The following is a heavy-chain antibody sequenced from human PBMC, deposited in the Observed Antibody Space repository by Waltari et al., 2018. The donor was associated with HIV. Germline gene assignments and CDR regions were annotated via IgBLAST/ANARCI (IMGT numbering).Heavy chain of an antibody. Sequence: EVQLMESGGGLVQSGGSLRLSCAASGFTFTNYWLSWVRQTPGKGLEWVDKIKDDGSEKYYMGSVKGRFTISRDNAKNSMFLQMNSLRAEDTAVYYCARIGTFPHNYAIDFWGQGTTVTVSS. CDR1: GFTFTNYW. CDR3: ARIGTFPHNYAIDF. V-gene: IGHV3-7*01. D-gene: IGHD1-26*01. J-gene: IGHJ6*02. CDR2: IKDDGSEK.